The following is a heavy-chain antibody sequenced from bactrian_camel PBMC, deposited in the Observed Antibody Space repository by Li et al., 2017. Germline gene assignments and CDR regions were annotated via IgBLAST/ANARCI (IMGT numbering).Heavy chain of an antibody. CDR2: MYSGESST. Sequence: HVQLVESGGGSVQAGGSLRLSCVVSGYAYSDGYCLGWFRQAPGKEREGVAQMYSGESSTYYADSVKGRFTISHDNAKRTLYLQMNNLKPEDSAMYYCAADGRALSPLDGQWYRMWGHGTQVTVS. V-gene: IGHV3-3*01. CDR1: GYAYSDGYC. CDR3: AADGRALSPLDGQWYRM. D-gene: IGHD2*01. J-gene: IGHJ4*01.